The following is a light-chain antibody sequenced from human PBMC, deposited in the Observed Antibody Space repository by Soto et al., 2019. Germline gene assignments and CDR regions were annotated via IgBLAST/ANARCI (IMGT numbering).Light chain of an antibody. J-gene: IGLJ2*01. CDR2: DVT. CDR3: SSYTSRSTLGV. CDR1: YSDIGGYNY. Sequence: QPVLTQPASVSGSPGQSITISCTGAYSDIGGYNYVSWYQQHPGKAPKLMIYDVTNRPSGVSYRFSGSKSGNTASLTISGLQAEDEAAYYCSSYTSRSTLGVFGGGTKLTVL. V-gene: IGLV2-14*03.